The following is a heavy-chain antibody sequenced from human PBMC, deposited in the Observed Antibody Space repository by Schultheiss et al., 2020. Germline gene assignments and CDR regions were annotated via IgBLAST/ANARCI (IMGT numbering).Heavy chain of an antibody. J-gene: IGHJ4*02. CDR1: GGSISSYY. V-gene: IGHV4-59*12. CDR3: ARRAGGNKFDY. D-gene: IGHD4-23*01. Sequence: SATLSLTCTVSGGSISSYYWSWIRQPPGKGLEWIGYIYYSGSTNYNPSLKSRVTMSVDTSKNQFSLKLSSVTAADTAVYYCARRAGGNKFDYWGQGTLVTGYS. CDR2: IYYSGST.